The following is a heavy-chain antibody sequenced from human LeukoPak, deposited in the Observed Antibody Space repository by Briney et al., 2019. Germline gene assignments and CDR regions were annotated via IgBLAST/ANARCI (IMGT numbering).Heavy chain of an antibody. CDR3: ARVGYYGSGSYYNGVFDY. Sequence: PSETLSLTCTDSGYSISSGYYWGWIRQPPGKGLEWIGSIYHSGSTYYNPSLKSRVTISVDTSKNQFSLKLSSVTAADTAVYYCARVGYYGSGSYYNGVFDYWGQGTLVTVSS. D-gene: IGHD3-10*01. CDR1: GYSISSGYY. CDR2: IYHSGST. V-gene: IGHV4-38-2*02. J-gene: IGHJ4*02.